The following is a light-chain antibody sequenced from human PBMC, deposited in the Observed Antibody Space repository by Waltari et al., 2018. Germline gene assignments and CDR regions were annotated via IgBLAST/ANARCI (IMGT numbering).Light chain of an antibody. CDR3: QQYGSSLWT. J-gene: IGKJ1*01. V-gene: IGKV3-20*01. CDR2: GAS. CDR1: QSVGGSY. Sequence: EIVLTQSPGTLSLSPGERATLSGRASQSVGGSYIAWYQQKPGQAPRLLLYGASSRPTDIPDRFSGSESGTDFTLTISRLEPEDFAVYYCQQYGSSLWTFGQGTKVEIK.